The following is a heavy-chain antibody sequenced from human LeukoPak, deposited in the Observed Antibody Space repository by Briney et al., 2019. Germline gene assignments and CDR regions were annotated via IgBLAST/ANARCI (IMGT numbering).Heavy chain of an antibody. CDR3: ARAIRGYSYGHFDY. Sequence: PGGSLRLSCAASRFTFSSYGMSWVRQAPGKGLEWVSVIYSGGSTYYADSVKGRFTISRDNSKNTLYLQMNSLRAEDTAVYYCARAIRGYSYGHFDYWGQGTLVTVSS. D-gene: IGHD5-18*01. V-gene: IGHV3-53*01. CDR1: RFTFSSYG. CDR2: IYSGGST. J-gene: IGHJ4*02.